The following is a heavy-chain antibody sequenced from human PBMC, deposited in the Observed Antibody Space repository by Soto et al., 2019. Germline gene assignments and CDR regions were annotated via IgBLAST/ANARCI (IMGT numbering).Heavy chain of an antibody. CDR1: GYTFTSYY. D-gene: IGHD6-13*01. J-gene: IGHJ6*02. CDR2: INPSGGST. Sequence: ASVKVSCKASGYTFTSYYMHWVRQAPGQGLEWMGIINPSGGSTSYAQKFQGRVTMTRDTSTSTVYMELSSLRSEDTAVYYCARDRGVAAAATAYYYGMDVWGQGTTVTVSS. V-gene: IGHV1-46*01. CDR3: ARDRGVAAAATAYYYGMDV.